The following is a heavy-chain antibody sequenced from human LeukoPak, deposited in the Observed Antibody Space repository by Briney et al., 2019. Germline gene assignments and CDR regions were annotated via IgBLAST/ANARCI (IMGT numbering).Heavy chain of an antibody. CDR1: GGSISSYY. Sequence: PSETLSLTCTVSGGSISSYYWSWIRQPAGKGLEWIGRIYTSGSTNYNPSLKSRVTMSVDTSKNQFSLKLSSVTAADTAVYYCARDFGSSWYTYYYYYGMDVWGQGTTVTVSS. V-gene: IGHV4-4*07. D-gene: IGHD6-13*01. J-gene: IGHJ6*02. CDR3: ARDFGSSWYTYYYYYGMDV. CDR2: IYTSGST.